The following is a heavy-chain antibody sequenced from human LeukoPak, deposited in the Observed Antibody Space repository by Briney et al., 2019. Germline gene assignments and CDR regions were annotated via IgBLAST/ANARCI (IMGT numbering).Heavy chain of an antibody. V-gene: IGHV4-34*01. CDR3: AGGEDYGPGSYYNKPPDY. CDR2: INHSGST. J-gene: IGHJ4*02. CDR1: GGSFSGYY. Sequence: SETLSLTCAVYGGSFSGYYWSWIRQPPGKGLEWIGEINHSGSTNYNPSLKSRVTISVDTSKNQFSLKLSSVTAADTAVYYCAGGEDYGPGSYYNKPPDYWGQGTLVTVSS. D-gene: IGHD3-10*01.